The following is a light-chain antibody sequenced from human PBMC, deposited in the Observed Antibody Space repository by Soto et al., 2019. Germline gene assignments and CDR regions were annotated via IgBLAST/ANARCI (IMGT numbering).Light chain of an antibody. CDR1: SSDVGGCKY. J-gene: IGLJ3*02. V-gene: IGLV2-14*01. CDR3: SSYTNTNPRV. CDR2: DVS. Sequence: QSALTQPGSVSGIAGQSITISCTGTSSDVGGCKYVSWYQQHPGKAPKLLIYDVSYRPSGVSNRFSGSKSGNTASLTISGLQPEDEADYYCSSYTNTNPRVFGGGTKLTVL.